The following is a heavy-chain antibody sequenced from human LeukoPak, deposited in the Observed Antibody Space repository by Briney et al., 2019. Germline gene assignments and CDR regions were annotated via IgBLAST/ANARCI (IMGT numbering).Heavy chain of an antibody. CDR3: AKDFLWFGELGDAFDI. J-gene: IGHJ3*02. CDR1: GFTFSSYG. V-gene: IGHV3-30*02. CDR2: IRYDGSNK. D-gene: IGHD3-10*01. Sequence: GGPLRLSCAASGFTFSSYGMHWVRQAPGKGLEWVAFIRYDGSNKYYADSVKGRFTISRDNSKNTLYLQMNSLRAEDTAVYYCAKDFLWFGELGDAFDIWGQGTMVTVSS.